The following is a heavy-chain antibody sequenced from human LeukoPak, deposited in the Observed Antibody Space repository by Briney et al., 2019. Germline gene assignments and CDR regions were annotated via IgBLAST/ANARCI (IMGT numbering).Heavy chain of an antibody. CDR3: ARGSFGTHWYFDL. D-gene: IGHD3-10*01. Sequence: GGSLRLSCAASGFTFSSYGMNWVRQAPGKGLEWVSYIADDSTATYYPDSVKGRFTISGDNSKNTLSLLMNSLRAEDTAVYYCARGSFGTHWYFDLWGRGTLVTVSS. CDR1: GFTFSSYG. V-gene: IGHV3-23*01. J-gene: IGHJ2*01. CDR2: IADDSTAT.